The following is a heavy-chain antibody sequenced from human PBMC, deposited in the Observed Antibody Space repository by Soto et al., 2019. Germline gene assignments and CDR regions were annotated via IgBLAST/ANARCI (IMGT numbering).Heavy chain of an antibody. D-gene: IGHD1-26*01. Sequence: SETLSLTCTVSGGSISSYYWSWIRQPPGKGLEWIGYIYYSGSTNYNPSLKSRVTISVDTSKNQFSLKLSSVTAADTAVYYCASTGSYPGHFDYWGQGTLVTVSS. CDR1: GGSISSYY. CDR3: ASTGSYPGHFDY. V-gene: IGHV4-59*01. J-gene: IGHJ4*02. CDR2: IYYSGST.